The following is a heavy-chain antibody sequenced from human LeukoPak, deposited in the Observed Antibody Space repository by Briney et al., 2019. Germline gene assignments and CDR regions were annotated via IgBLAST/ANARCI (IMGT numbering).Heavy chain of an antibody. CDR1: GGSISSYY. CDR3: VRSEIDDYSRY. CDR2: IYYSGST. V-gene: IGHV4-59*08. J-gene: IGHJ4*02. Sequence: PSETLSLTCTVSGGSISSYYWSWIRQPPGKGLEWIGYIYYSGSTNYNPSLKSRVTISVDTSKNQFSLKLTSVTAADTAVYYCVRSEIDDYSRYWGRGMLVIVSS. D-gene: IGHD4-11*01.